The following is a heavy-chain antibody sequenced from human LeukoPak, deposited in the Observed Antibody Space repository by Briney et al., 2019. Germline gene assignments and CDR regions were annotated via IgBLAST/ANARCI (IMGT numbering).Heavy chain of an antibody. CDR3: ARDDIFDDY. Sequence: PGGSLRLSCAASGFTFSSYWMSWVRQAPGKGLEWVANIKQDGSEKYYVDSVKGRFTTSRDNAKNSLYLQMNSLRAEDRAIYYCARDDIFDDYWGQGTLVTVSS. V-gene: IGHV3-7*01. CDR1: GFTFSSYW. J-gene: IGHJ4*02. D-gene: IGHD3-9*01. CDR2: IKQDGSEK.